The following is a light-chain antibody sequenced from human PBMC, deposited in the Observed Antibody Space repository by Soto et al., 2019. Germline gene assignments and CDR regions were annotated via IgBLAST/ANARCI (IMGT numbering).Light chain of an antibody. V-gene: IGLV2-8*01. CDR3: SSYVGSDVFV. CDR2: EVT. J-gene: IGLJ1*01. CDR1: RRDVGGYNY. Sequence: QSVLTQPPSASGSPGQSVRISCTGTRRDVGGYNYVAWYQQHPGKAPKLMIYEVTKRPSGVPDRFSGSKSGNTAFLTVSGLQPGDEDDYYCSSYVGSDVFVFGTGTKLTVL.